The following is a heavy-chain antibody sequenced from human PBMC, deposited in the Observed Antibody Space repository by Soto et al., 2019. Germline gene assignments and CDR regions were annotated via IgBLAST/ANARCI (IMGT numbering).Heavy chain of an antibody. CDR3: ARSRDLEWSYGMDV. CDR1: GGTFSSYA. J-gene: IGHJ6*02. V-gene: IGHV1-69*13. CDR2: IIPIFGTA. Sequence: ASVKVSCKASGGTFSSYAISWVRQAPGQGLEWMGGIIPIFGTANYAPKFQGRVTITADESTSTAYKELSSLRSEDTAVYYCARSRDLEWSYGMDVWGQGTTVTVSS. D-gene: IGHD3-3*01.